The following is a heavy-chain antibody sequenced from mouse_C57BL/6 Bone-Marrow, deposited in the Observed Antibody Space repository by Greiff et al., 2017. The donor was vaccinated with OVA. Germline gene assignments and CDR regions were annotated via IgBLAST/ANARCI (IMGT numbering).Heavy chain of an antibody. CDR3: ARGKIITTVPGYYAMDY. CDR2: IYPGDGDT. V-gene: IGHV1-80*01. Sequence: QVQLQQSGAELVKPGASVKISCKASGYAFSSYWMNWVKQRPGKGLEWIGQIYPGDGDTNYNGKFKGKATLTADKSSSTAYMQLSSLTSEDSAVYFCARGKIITTVPGYYAMDYWGQGTSVTVSS. CDR1: GYAFSSYW. D-gene: IGHD1-2*01. J-gene: IGHJ4*01.